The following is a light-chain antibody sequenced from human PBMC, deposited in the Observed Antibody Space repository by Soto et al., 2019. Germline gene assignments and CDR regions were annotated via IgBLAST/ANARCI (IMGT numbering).Light chain of an antibody. Sequence: EVMLTQSPGTLSLSPGERATLSCRASQSVSSNYLAWYQQKSGQAPRLLIYGASNRATGIPDRFSGSGSGTDFTLTIRRLDPEDFAVYYCQHYATSPRTFGTGTKLEFK. J-gene: IGKJ1*01. V-gene: IGKV3-20*01. CDR2: GAS. CDR3: QHYATSPRT. CDR1: QSVSSNY.